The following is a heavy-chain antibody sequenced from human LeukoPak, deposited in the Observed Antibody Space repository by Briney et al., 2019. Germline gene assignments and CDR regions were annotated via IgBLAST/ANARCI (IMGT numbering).Heavy chain of an antibody. Sequence: SVRLSCKASGGTFSSYAISWVRQAPGQGLEWMGGIIPIFGTANYAQKFQGRVTITADESTSTAYMELSSLRSEDTAVYYCARSTPDYSAFDIWGQGTMVTVSS. V-gene: IGHV1-69*13. CDR2: IIPIFGTA. J-gene: IGHJ3*02. CDR3: ARSTPDYSAFDI. D-gene: IGHD4-11*01. CDR1: GGTFSSYA.